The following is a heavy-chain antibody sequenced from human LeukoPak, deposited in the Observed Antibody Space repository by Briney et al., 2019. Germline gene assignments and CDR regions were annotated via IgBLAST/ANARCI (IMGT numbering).Heavy chain of an antibody. Sequence: SETLSLTCAVYGGSFSGYYWSWIRQPPGKGLEWIGEINHSGSTNYNPSLKSRVTISVDTSKNQFSLKLSSVTAADTAVYYCARGESSGYSLFDYWGQGTLVTVSS. CDR3: ARGESSGYSLFDY. CDR1: GGSFSGYY. J-gene: IGHJ4*02. D-gene: IGHD3-22*01. CDR2: INHSGST. V-gene: IGHV4-34*01.